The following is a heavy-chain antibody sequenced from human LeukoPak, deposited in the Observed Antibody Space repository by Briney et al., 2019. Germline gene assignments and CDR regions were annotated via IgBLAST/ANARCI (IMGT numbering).Heavy chain of an antibody. CDR3: ARGRFDSSGYYIYDAFDI. CDR1: GFTVSSNY. CDR2: IYSGGST. D-gene: IGHD3-22*01. V-gene: IGHV3-53*04. J-gene: IGHJ3*02. Sequence: GGSLRLSCAASGFTVSSNYMSWVRQAPGKGLEWVSVIYSGGSTYYADSVKGRFTISRHNSKNTLYLQMNSLRAEDTAVYYCARGRFDSSGYYIYDAFDIWGQGTVVTVSS.